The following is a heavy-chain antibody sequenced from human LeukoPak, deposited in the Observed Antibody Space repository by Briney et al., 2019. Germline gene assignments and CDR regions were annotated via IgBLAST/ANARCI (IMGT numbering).Heavy chain of an antibody. D-gene: IGHD5-12*01. CDR1: GFTFSSYG. CDR3: ATYSGYDRIFDY. Sequence: GGSLRLSCIASGFTFSSYGMNWVRQAPGKGLEWVSYISGSSSAIYYADSVKGRLTISRDSAKNSLSLQMNSLRAEDTAVYYCATYSGYDRIFDYWGQGTLVTVSS. J-gene: IGHJ4*02. CDR2: ISGSSSAI. V-gene: IGHV3-48*01.